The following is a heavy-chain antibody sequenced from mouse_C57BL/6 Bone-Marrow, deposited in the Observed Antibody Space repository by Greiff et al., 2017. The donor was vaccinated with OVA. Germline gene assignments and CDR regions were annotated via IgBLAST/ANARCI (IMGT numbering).Heavy chain of an antibody. Sequence: DVMLVESGGGLVKPGGSLKLSCAASGFTFSDYGMHWVRQAPEKGLEWVAYISSGSSTIYYADTVKGRFTISRDNAKNTLFLQMTSLRSEDTAMYYCATRDYGSSPGAYWGQGTLVTVSA. J-gene: IGHJ3*01. CDR2: ISSGSSTI. D-gene: IGHD1-1*01. CDR1: GFTFSDYG. CDR3: ATRDYGSSPGAY. V-gene: IGHV5-17*01.